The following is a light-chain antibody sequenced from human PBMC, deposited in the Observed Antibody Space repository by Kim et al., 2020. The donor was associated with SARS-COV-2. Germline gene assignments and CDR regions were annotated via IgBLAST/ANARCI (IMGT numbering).Light chain of an antibody. J-gene: IGKJ1*01. V-gene: IGKV3-20*01. CDR3: QQYGSSREA. CDR1: QSVHNNF. Sequence: EMVLTQSPGTLSLSPGERATLSCRASQSVHNNFLAWYHQKPGQAPRLLIYAASSRATGTPDRFSGSGYGTDFTLTISRLEPEDFAVYYCQQYGSSREAFGQGTKVDIK. CDR2: AAS.